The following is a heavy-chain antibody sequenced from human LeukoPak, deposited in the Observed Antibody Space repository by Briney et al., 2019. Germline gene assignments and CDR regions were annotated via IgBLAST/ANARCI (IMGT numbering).Heavy chain of an antibody. CDR3: AILLRFLEWLSPSFDY. D-gene: IGHD3-3*01. J-gene: IGHJ4*02. CDR2: INHSGST. V-gene: IGHV4-34*01. CDR1: GGSFSGYY. Sequence: PSETLSLTCAVYGGSFSGYYWSWIRQPPGKGLEWIGEINHSGSTNYNPSLKSRVTISVDTSRNQFSLKLSSVTAADTAVYYCAILLRFLEWLSPSFDYWGQGTLVTVSS.